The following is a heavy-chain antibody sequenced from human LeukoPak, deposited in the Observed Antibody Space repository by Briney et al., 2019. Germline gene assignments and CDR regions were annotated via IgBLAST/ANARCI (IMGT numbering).Heavy chain of an antibody. V-gene: IGHV3-9*01. D-gene: IGHD1-26*01. CDR1: GFTFDDYA. CDR2: ISWNSGSI. Sequence: GGSLRLSCAASGFTFDDYAMHWVRQAPGKGLEWVSGISWNSGSIGHADSVKGRFTISRDNAKNSLYLQMNSLRAEDTALYYCAKAEPPGRYYYYGMDVWGQGTTVTVSS. CDR3: AKAEPPGRYYYYGMDV. J-gene: IGHJ6*02.